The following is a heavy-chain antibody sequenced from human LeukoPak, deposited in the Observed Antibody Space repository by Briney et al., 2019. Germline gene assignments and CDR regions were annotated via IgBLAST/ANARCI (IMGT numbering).Heavy chain of an antibody. J-gene: IGHJ4*02. D-gene: IGHD2-21*02. CDR3: ARQVLGGGDCYSICLDYFDY. V-gene: IGHV4-39*01. CDR2: IYYSGST. CDR1: GGSFSGYY. Sequence: SETLSLTCAVYGGSFSGYYWGWIRQPPGKGLEWIGSIYYSGSTYYNPSLKSRVTISVDTSKNQFSLKLSSVTAADTAVYYCARQVLGGGDCYSICLDYFDYWGQGTLVTVSS.